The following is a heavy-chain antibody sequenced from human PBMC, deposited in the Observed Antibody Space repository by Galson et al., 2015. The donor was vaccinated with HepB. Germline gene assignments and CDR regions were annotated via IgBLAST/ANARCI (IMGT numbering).Heavy chain of an antibody. Sequence: SVKVSCKASGYTFTSYGISWVRQAPGQGLEWMGWISAYNGNTNYAQKLQGRVTMTTDTSTSTAYMELRSLRSDDTAVYYCARAYCSGGSCYSFDAFDIWGQGTMVTVSS. V-gene: IGHV1-18*01. CDR1: GYTFTSYG. J-gene: IGHJ3*02. CDR3: ARAYCSGGSCYSFDAFDI. CDR2: ISAYNGNT. D-gene: IGHD2-15*01.